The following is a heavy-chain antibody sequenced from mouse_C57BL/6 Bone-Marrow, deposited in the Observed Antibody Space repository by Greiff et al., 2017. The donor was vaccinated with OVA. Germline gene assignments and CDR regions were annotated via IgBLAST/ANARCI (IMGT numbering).Heavy chain of an antibody. CDR2: IDPENGDT. CDR1: GFNIKDDY. J-gene: IGHJ2*01. CDR3: TTSVYSNYDY. Sequence: EVKLVESGAELVRPGASVKLSCTASGFNIKDDYMHWVKQRPEQGLEWIGWIDPENGDTEYASKFQGKATITADTSSNTAYLQLSSLTSEDTAVYYCTTSVYSNYDYWGQGTTLTVSS. V-gene: IGHV14-4*01. D-gene: IGHD2-5*01.